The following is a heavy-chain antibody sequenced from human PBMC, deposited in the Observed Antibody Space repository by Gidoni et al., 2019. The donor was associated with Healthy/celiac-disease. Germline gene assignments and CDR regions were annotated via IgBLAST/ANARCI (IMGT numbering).Heavy chain of an antibody. CDR3: ASTLRYFDWLLPHNLSPSDAFDI. CDR1: GFTFSSYW. Sequence: EVQLVESGGGLVQPGGSLRLSCAASGFTFSSYWMHWVRQAPGKGLVWVSRINSDGSSTSYADSVKGRFTISRDNAKNTLYLQMNSLRAEDTAVYYCASTLRYFDWLLPHNLSPSDAFDIWGQGTMVTVSS. J-gene: IGHJ3*02. V-gene: IGHV3-74*01. D-gene: IGHD3-9*01. CDR2: INSDGSST.